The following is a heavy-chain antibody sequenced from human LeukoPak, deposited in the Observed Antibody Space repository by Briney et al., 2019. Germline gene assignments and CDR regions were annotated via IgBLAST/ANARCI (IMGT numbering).Heavy chain of an antibody. CDR1: GGSFSGYY. D-gene: IGHD6-6*01. V-gene: IGHV4-34*01. CDR2: INHSGST. Sequence: PSETLSLTCAVYGGSFSGYYWSWIRQPPGKGLEWIGEINHSGSTNYNPSLKSRVTISVDTSKNQFSLKLSSVTAADTAVYYCARGMGIAARLNWFDPWGQGTLVTVSS. J-gene: IGHJ5*02. CDR3: ARGMGIAARLNWFDP.